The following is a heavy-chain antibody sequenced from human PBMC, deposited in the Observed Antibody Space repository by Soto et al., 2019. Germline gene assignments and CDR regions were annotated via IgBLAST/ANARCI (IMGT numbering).Heavy chain of an antibody. Sequence: QVQLQESGPGLVKPSETLSLTCTVSGGSISSYYWRWIRQPPGKGLEWIGYIYYSGSTNYNPSLKSRVTISVDTSKNQFSLKLSSVTAADTAVYYCARDPTVVIEGNWYFDLWGRGTLVTVSS. CDR1: GGSISSYY. J-gene: IGHJ2*01. CDR3: ARDPTVVIEGNWYFDL. D-gene: IGHD4-17*01. V-gene: IGHV4-59*01. CDR2: IYYSGST.